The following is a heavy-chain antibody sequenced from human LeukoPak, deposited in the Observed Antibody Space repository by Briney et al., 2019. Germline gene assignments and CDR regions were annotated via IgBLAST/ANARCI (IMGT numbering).Heavy chain of an antibody. J-gene: IGHJ4*02. Sequence: MTSETLSLTCTVSGGSISSYYWSWIRQPAGKGLEWIGRIYTSGCTNYNPSLKSRVTMSVDTSKNQFSLKLSSVTAADTAVYYCVRDGSGSYYDNYFDYWGQGTLVTVSS. D-gene: IGHD3-10*01. CDR1: GGSISSYY. CDR2: IYTSGCT. CDR3: VRDGSGSYYDNYFDY. V-gene: IGHV4-4*07.